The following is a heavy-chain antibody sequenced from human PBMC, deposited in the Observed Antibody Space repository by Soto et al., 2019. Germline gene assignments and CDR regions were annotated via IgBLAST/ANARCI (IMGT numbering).Heavy chain of an antibody. J-gene: IGHJ6*02. V-gene: IGHV3-48*01. CDR1: GFTFSSYW. D-gene: IGHD3-9*01. Sequence: GGSLRLSCAASGFTFSSYWMSWVRQAPGKGLEWVSSISSSSTIYYADSVKGRFTISRENAKNSLYLQMNSLRAGDTAVYYCARAIRYFDWLFPDAYYGMDVWGQGTTVTVSS. CDR2: ISSSSTI. CDR3: ARAIRYFDWLFPDAYYGMDV.